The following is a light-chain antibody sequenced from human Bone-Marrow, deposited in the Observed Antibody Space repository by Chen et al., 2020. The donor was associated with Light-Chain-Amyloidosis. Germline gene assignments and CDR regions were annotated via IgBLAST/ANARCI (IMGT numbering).Light chain of an antibody. Sequence: EIVLTQSPGTLSLSPGEGANLSCKASQTICSNYLTWYQQKFGKASRLRSYGSSSRATGIPDRFTGSESETDFTGTINRLAPEDFARDYWQQYGTSPLTFGGGTKVEIK. CDR1: QTICSNY. CDR2: GSS. CDR3: QQYGTSPLT. V-gene: IGKV3-20*01. J-gene: IGKJ4*01.